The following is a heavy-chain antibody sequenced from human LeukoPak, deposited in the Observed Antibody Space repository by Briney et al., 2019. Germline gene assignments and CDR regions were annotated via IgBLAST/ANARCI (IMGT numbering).Heavy chain of an antibody. CDR1: GGTFSSYA. CDR2: IIPIFGTA. D-gene: IGHD6-19*01. J-gene: IGHJ4*02. CDR3: ARGGYSSGWYQVYYFDY. Sequence: GASVKVSCKASGGTFSSYAISWVRQAPGQGLEWMGGIIPIFGTANYAQKFQGRVTITADESTSTAYIELSSLRSEDTAVYYCARGGYSSGWYQVYYFDYWGQGTLVTVSS. V-gene: IGHV1-69*13.